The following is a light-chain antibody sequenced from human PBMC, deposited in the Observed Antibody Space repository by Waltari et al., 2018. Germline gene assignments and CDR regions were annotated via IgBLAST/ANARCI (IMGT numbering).Light chain of an antibody. CDR1: QSINNY. CDR2: SAS. V-gene: IGKV1-39*01. J-gene: IGKJ2*01. CDR3: QQTYSTLGT. Sequence: DIQMTQSPSSLSASVGDRVSITCRASQSINNYLNWYQQRAGKAPKLLIRSASTLQGGAPSRFRGSGAGTDFTLTISRLQPEDFATYYCQQTYSTLGTFGQGTKLEI.